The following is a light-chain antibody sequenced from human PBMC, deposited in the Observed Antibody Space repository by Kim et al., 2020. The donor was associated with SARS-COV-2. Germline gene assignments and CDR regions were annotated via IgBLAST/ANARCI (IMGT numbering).Light chain of an antibody. V-gene: IGLV2-23*01. CDR1: ISDVENYTL. CDR3: CSYAGSTAYCV. CDR2: QDT. J-gene: IGLJ3*02. Sequence: SMTLSCVGTISDVENYTLVSWYQLLPGEAPKVMLFQDTKLPSVVSARYSGSKSGNTASLTISGLQSADEANYYCCSYAGSTAYCVFGGGTLLTVL.